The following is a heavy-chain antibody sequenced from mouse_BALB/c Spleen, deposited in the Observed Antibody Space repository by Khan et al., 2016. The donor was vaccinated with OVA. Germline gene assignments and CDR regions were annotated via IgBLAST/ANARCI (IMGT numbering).Heavy chain of an antibody. V-gene: IGHV7-3*02. Sequence: EVHLVESGGGLVQPGGSLRLSCVISGFTFTDYYMTWVRQPPGEALEWLGFIANKADGYRTEYSASVKGRFTISRDTSQNILYLQMTTLRAEDSATYYCARDQVGSYFDYWGQGTTLTVSS. J-gene: IGHJ2*01. D-gene: IGHD4-1*02. CDR1: GFTFTDYY. CDR2: IANKADGYRT. CDR3: ARDQVGSYFDY.